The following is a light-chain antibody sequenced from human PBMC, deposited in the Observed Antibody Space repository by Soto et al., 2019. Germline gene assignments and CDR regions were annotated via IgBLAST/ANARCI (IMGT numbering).Light chain of an antibody. V-gene: IGKV3-15*01. J-gene: IGKJ5*01. CDR2: GAS. Sequence: IVVTXSPGTXXXXXXXVAXXSVGASQSVAKDLAWYQHKPGQAPRLLIHGASTRATGIPARFSGVGSGTEFTLTISSLQSEDFAVYYCQQYNKWPQTLGQGTRLEI. CDR3: QQYNKWPQT. CDR1: QSVAKD.